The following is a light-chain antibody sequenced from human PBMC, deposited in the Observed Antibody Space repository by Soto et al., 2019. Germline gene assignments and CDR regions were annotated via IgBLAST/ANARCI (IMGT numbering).Light chain of an antibody. CDR1: RSLDSGQ. CDR2: DAF. Sequence: EIVLTQSPCTLSLSPGESATLSCRASRSLDSGQLACYQQKVGRAPRLLIHDAFMRATGIPDRFSGSGSGTDFTLTIARLEPEDFAVYYCQQYGDSPRTFGQGTRLEIK. J-gene: IGKJ5*01. V-gene: IGKV3-20*01. CDR3: QQYGDSPRT.